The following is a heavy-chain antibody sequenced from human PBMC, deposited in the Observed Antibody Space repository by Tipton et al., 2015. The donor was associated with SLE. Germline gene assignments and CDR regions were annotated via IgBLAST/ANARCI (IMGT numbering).Heavy chain of an antibody. Sequence: QLVQSGAEVKKPGASVKVSCKASGYTFTKYYIHWVRQAPGQGLEWMGMINPSGGSTSYPQKFQGRLTMTRDTSTSTAYMELSSLRSEDTAVYYCATYYYYDSGRYYSYYGMDVWGQGTTVTVSS. V-gene: IGHV1-46*01. CDR2: INPSGGST. J-gene: IGHJ6*02. CDR1: GYTFTKYY. CDR3: ATYYYYDSGRYYSYYGMDV. D-gene: IGHD3-10*01.